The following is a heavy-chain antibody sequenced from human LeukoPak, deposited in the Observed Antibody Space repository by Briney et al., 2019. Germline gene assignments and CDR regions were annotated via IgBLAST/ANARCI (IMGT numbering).Heavy chain of an antibody. V-gene: IGHV4-4*07. D-gene: IGHD3-22*01. Sequence: PSETLSLTCTVSGGSISSYYWSWIRQPAGKGLEWIGRIYTSASTNYNSSLKSRVTMSVDTSKNQFSLKLSSVTAADTAVYYCARDSPRDYYDSSGYYYYAFDIWGQGTMVTVSS. CDR2: IYTSAST. CDR1: GGSISSYY. J-gene: IGHJ3*02. CDR3: ARDSPRDYYDSSGYYYYAFDI.